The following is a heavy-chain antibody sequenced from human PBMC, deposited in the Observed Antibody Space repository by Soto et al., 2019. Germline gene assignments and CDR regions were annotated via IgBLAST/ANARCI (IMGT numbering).Heavy chain of an antibody. CDR2: IYYSGST. CDR1: GGSISSGDYY. V-gene: IGHV4-30-4*01. D-gene: IGHD3-3*01. CDR3: ARVGGDYDCWSGYSGYYGMDV. Sequence: SETLSLTCTVSGGSISSGDYYWSWVRQPPGKGLEWIGYIYYSGSTYYNPSLKSRVTISVDTSKNQFSLKLSSVTAADTAVYYCARVGGDYDCWSGYSGYYGMDVWGQGTTVTVSS. J-gene: IGHJ6*02.